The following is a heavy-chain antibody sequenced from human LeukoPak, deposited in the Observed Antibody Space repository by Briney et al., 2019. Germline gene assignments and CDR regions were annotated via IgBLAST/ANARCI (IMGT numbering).Heavy chain of an antibody. CDR3: ARTGIAVAGTNLFDC. V-gene: IGHV4-59*01. CDR2: IYYSGST. D-gene: IGHD6-19*01. Sequence: PSETLSLTCTVSGGSISSYYWSWIRQPPGKGLEWIGYIYYSGSTNYDPSLKSRVTISVDTSKNQFSLKLSSVTAADTAVYYCARTGIAVAGTNLFDCWGQGTLVTVSS. CDR1: GGSISSYY. J-gene: IGHJ4*02.